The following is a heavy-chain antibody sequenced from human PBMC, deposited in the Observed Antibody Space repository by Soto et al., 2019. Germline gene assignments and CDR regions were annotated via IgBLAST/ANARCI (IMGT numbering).Heavy chain of an antibody. CDR2: INPNSGGT. V-gene: IGHV1-2*04. CDR3: ARADVRDGYNYFDY. Sequence: ASVKVACQASGYTFTGYYMHWVRQATGQGLEWMGWINPNSGGTNYAQKFQGWVTMTRDTSISTAYMELSRLRSDDTAVYYCARADVRDGYNYFDYWGQGTLVTVSS. J-gene: IGHJ4*02. D-gene: IGHD5-12*01. CDR1: GYTFTGYY.